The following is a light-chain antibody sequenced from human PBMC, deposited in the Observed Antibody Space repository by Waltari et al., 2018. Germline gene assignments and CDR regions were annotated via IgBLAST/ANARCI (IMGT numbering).Light chain of an antibody. CDR1: KLGAKY. V-gene: IGLV3-1*01. Sequence: SFDLTQPPSVSVSPGQTASITCSGDKLGAKYACWYQQKPGQSPVLVIYQDNQRPSGIPERFSGSNSGNTATLNISGTQAMDEADYYCQAWDRNTFYVFGTGTKVTVL. CDR2: QDN. CDR3: QAWDRNTFYV. J-gene: IGLJ1*01.